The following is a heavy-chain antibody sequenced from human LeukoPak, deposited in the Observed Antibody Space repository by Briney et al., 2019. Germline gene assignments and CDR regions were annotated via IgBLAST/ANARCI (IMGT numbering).Heavy chain of an antibody. CDR2: INPNSGGT. V-gene: IGHV1-2*06. J-gene: IGHJ4*02. CDR1: GYTFTGYY. CDR3: ARGHSYYYDSSGYYLIDY. Sequence: ASVKVSCKASGYTFTGYYMHWVRQAPGQGLEWVRRINPNSGGTNYAQKFQGRVTMTRDTSISTAYMELSRLRSDDTAVYYCARGHSYYYDSSGYYLIDYWGQGTLVTVSS. D-gene: IGHD3-22*01.